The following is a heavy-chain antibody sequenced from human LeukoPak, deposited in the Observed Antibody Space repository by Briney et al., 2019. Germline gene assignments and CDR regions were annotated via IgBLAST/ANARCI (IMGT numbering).Heavy chain of an antibody. J-gene: IGHJ4*02. Sequence: GGSLRLSCAASGFTLSTYSFNWVRQAPGKGLEWVSSISSSFIYIYYADSVRGRFTISRDNAKNSLYLQMDSLRAEDTAVYYCARGGQGNWPTPFDYWGQGTLVTVSS. CDR2: ISSSFIYI. V-gene: IGHV3-21*01. CDR1: GFTLSTYS. D-gene: IGHD1-1*01. CDR3: ARGGQGNWPTPFDY.